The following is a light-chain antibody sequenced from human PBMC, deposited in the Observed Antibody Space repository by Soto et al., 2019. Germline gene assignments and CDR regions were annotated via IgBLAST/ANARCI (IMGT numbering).Light chain of an antibody. CDR2: AAS. Sequence: EIVLTQSPGTLSLSPGERATLSCRASQSVSSYYLAWYQQKPGQAPRLLIYAASSRATGIPDRFSGGGSGTDFTLTISRLEPEDFAVYYCQQCGSSPWTFGQGTIVDVK. CDR3: QQCGSSPWT. CDR1: QSVSSYY. J-gene: IGKJ1*01. V-gene: IGKV3-20*01.